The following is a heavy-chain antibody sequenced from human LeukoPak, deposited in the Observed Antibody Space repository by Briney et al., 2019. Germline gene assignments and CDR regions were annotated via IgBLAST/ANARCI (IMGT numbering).Heavy chain of an antibody. V-gene: IGHV3-23*01. CDR1: GFIFNNYA. CDR2: ISGLGGSA. D-gene: IGHD6-13*01. CDR3: ARRGGSSWSSFDY. Sequence: VGSLRLSCVASGFIFNNYAMNWVRQAPGKGLEWVSGISGLGGSAYYAASVKGRFIISRDNSGNTLFFQLTNLRVEDTAVYYCARRGGSSWSSFDYWGHGTLVTVSS. J-gene: IGHJ4*01.